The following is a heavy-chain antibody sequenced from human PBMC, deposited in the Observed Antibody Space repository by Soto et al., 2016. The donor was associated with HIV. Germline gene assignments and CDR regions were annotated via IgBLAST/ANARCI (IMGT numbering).Heavy chain of an antibody. CDR2: INPNSGGT. D-gene: IGHD3-10*01. Sequence: QVQLVQSGAEMKKPGASVKVSCKASGYPFTGYYIHWVRQAPGQGLEWVGWINPNSGGTNFAQKFQGRVTMTRDTSISTAYMELSRLRSDDTAVYYCARAGLGELPKRFDPWGQGTLVTVSS. V-gene: IGHV1-2*02. CDR3: ARAGLGELPKRFDP. CDR1: GYPFTGYY. J-gene: IGHJ5*02.